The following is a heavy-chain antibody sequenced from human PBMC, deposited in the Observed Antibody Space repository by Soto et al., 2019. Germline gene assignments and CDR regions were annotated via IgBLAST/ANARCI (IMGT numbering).Heavy chain of an antibody. Sequence: ASVKVSCKASGYTFTSYYMHWVRQAPGQGLEWMGIINPSGGSTSHAQKFQGRVTMTRDTSTSTVYMELSSLRSEDTAVYYCARDHGSWYIDYWGQGTPVTVSS. D-gene: IGHD6-13*01. CDR2: INPSGGST. CDR1: GYTFTSYY. V-gene: IGHV1-46*01. CDR3: ARDHGSWYIDY. J-gene: IGHJ4*02.